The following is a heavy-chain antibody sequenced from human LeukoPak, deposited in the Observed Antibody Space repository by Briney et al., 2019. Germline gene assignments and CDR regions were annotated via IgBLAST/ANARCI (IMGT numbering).Heavy chain of an antibody. CDR3: ASQDGVVVDNGDAFDI. CDR1: GFTFSSYW. Sequence: GGSLRLSCAASGFTFSSYWMHWVRQAPGKGLVWVSRINSDGSSTSYADSVKGRFTISRDNAKNTLYLQMNSLRAEDTAVYFCASQDGVVVDNGDAFDIWGQGTMVTVSS. J-gene: IGHJ3*02. CDR2: INSDGSST. V-gene: IGHV3-74*01. D-gene: IGHD2-2*01.